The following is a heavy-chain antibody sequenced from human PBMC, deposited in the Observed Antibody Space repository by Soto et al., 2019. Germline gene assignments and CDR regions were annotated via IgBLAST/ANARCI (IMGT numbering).Heavy chain of an antibody. CDR1: GGSISSGDYY. J-gene: IGHJ6*02. CDR3: ARWIQLWSPIGRHYRYGDV. Sequence: QVQLQESGPGLVKPSQTLSLTCTVSGGSISSGDYYWSWIRQPPGKGLEWIGYIYYSGSTYYNPSLKIRVTISVDTSKNQFSLKLRSVTAADTAVYYCARWIQLWSPIGRHYRYGDVWGQGTTVTVSS. D-gene: IGHD5-18*01. CDR2: IYYSGST. V-gene: IGHV4-30-4*01.